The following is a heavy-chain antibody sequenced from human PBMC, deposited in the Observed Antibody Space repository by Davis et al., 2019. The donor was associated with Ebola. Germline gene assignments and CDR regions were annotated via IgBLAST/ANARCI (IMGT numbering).Heavy chain of an antibody. J-gene: IGHJ4*02. CDR2: INPHNGNT. CDR3: ASGTTVTTGFDN. CDR1: GYTFTSYG. D-gene: IGHD4-17*01. V-gene: IGHV1-18*04. Sequence: AASVKVSCKASGYTFTSYGITWVRQAPGQGLEWMGWINPHNGNTNYAQNVQGRVTMTTDTSTSTAYMEVGSLRSDDTAVYYCASGTTVTTGFDNWGQGTLVTVSS.